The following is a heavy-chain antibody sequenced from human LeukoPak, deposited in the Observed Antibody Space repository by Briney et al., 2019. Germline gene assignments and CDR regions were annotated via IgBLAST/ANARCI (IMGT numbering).Heavy chain of an antibody. Sequence: SVKVSCKASRGTFSSYAISWVRQAPGQGLEWMGRIIPIFGIANYAQKFQGRVTITADKSTSTAYMELSSLRSEDTAVYYCARDNRGTSSGWFDPWGQGTLVTVSS. CDR3: ARDNRGTSSGWFDP. V-gene: IGHV1-69*04. D-gene: IGHD2-2*01. J-gene: IGHJ5*02. CDR1: RGTFSSYA. CDR2: IIPIFGIA.